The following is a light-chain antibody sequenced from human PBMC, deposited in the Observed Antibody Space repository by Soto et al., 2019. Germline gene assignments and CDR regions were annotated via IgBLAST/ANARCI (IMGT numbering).Light chain of an antibody. J-gene: IGKJ2*01. CDR1: QSISSN. Sequence: EIVMTQSPATLSVSPGERATLSCRASQSISSNLDWYQQKPGQAPRLLIDGASIRATGIRAMFSGSGYGTEFTLTISSLQSEDFAVYHCQQYNNWPPYTFGQGTKLEIK. CDR3: QQYNNWPPYT. CDR2: GAS. V-gene: IGKV3-15*01.